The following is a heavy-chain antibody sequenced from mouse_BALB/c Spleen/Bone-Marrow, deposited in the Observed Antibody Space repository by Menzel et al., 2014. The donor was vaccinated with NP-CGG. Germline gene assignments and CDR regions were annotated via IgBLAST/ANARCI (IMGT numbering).Heavy chain of an antibody. D-gene: IGHD2-4*01. CDR3: TRNDYDAIAY. V-gene: IGHV1-7*01. CDR2: INPSTGYT. J-gene: IGHJ3*01. CDR1: GYTFTSYW. Sequence: QVQLLQSRAELAKPGASEKMFCKAFGYTFTSYWMHWVKQRPGQGLEWIGYINPSTGYTEHNQKFKDKATLTAVKSSTTAYMQSRSLTSEDSADYYCTRNDYDAIAYWGQGTLVTVSA.